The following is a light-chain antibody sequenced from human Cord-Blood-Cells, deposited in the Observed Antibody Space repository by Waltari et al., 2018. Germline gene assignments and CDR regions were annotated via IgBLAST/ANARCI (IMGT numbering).Light chain of an antibody. V-gene: IGKV1-39*01. J-gene: IGKJ2*01. CDR1: QSISSY. Sequence: DIQMTQSPSSLSASVGDSVTSTCPASQSISSYLNWYQQKPGKAPKLMIYAACSLQSGVLARFRGSGSGTDFTLTISSLQPEDFATDYCQQSYSTPYTFGQGTKLEIK. CDR3: QQSYSTPYT. CDR2: AAC.